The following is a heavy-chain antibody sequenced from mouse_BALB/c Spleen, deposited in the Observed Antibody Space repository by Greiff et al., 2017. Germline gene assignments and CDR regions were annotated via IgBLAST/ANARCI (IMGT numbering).Heavy chain of an antibody. CDR3: AREGYGTLAMDY. CDR2: ISSGGSYT. J-gene: IGHJ4*01. V-gene: IGHV5-9-4*01. CDR1: GFTFSSFG. Sequence: EVHLVESGGGLVQPGGSRKLSCAASGFTFSSFGMHWVRQAPEKRLEWVAEISSGGSYTYYPDTVTGRFTISRDNAKNTLYLEMSSLRSEDTAMYYCAREGYGTLAMDYWGQGTSVTVSS. D-gene: IGHD1-1*01.